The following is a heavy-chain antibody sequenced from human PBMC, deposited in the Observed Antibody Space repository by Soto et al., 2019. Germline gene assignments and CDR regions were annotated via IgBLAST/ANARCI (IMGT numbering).Heavy chain of an antibody. CDR1: GYTFTGYY. V-gene: IGHV1-2*04. Sequence: ASVKVSCKASGYTFTGYYMHWVRQAPGQGLEWMGWINPNSGGTNYAQKFQGWVTMTRDTSISTAYMELSRLRSDDTAVYYCARGPPFEYSSSYNWFDPWGQGILVTVSS. J-gene: IGHJ5*02. CDR3: ARGPPFEYSSSYNWFDP. CDR2: INPNSGGT. D-gene: IGHD6-6*01.